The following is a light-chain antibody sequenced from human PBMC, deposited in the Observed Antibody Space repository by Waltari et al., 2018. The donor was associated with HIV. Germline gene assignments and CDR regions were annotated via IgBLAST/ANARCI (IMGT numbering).Light chain of an antibody. CDR3: QQYYSTPWT. CDR1: QHILYYVNKKDC. Sequence: DIAMIQSPDSLAVSLGERATINCRSSQHILYYVNKKDCLVWYQQKPGQPPKKLIDWASTRESGVPDRFTGSGSGTEFSLTISDLQTEDVAVYYCQQYYSTPWTFGQGTRVEIK. J-gene: IGKJ1*01. CDR2: WAS. V-gene: IGKV4-1*01.